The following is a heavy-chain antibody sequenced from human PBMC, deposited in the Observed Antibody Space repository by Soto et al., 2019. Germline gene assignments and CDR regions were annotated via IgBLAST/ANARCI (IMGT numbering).Heavy chain of an antibody. CDR2: IYYSGST. V-gene: IGHV4-39*01. CDR1: GGSISGSSYY. CDR3: ARHPRVTMVRGVYNWFDP. Sequence: ETLSLTCTVSGGSISGSSYYWGWIRQPPGKGLEWIGSIYYSGSTYYNPSLKSRVTISVDTSKNQFSLKLSSVTAADTAVYYCARHPRVTMVRGVYNWFDPWGQGTLVTVSS. D-gene: IGHD3-10*01. J-gene: IGHJ5*02.